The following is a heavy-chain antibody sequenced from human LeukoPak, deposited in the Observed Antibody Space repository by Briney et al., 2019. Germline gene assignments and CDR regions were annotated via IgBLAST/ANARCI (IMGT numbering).Heavy chain of an antibody. Sequence: SETLSLTCTVSGGSISSYYWSWIRQPPGKGLEWIGYIYYSGSTNYNPSLKSRVTISVDTSKNQFSLKLSSVTAADTAVYYCARALGVGVLAAIGWFDPWGQGTLVTVSS. V-gene: IGHV4-59*01. CDR3: ARALGVGVLAAIGWFDP. CDR1: GGSISSYY. D-gene: IGHD2-15*01. CDR2: IYYSGST. J-gene: IGHJ5*02.